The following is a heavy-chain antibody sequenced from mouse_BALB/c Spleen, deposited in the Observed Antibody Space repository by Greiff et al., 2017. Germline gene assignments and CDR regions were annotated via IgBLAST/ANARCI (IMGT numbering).Heavy chain of an antibody. CDR1: GFSLTSYG. Sequence: VKLVESGPGLVAPSQSLSITCTVSGFSLTSYGVHWVRQPPGKGLEWLGVIWAGGSTNYNSALMSRLSISKDNSKSQVFLKMNSLQTDDTAMYYCAQANWDGAMDYWGQGTSVTVSS. V-gene: IGHV2-9*02. CDR2: IWAGGST. D-gene: IGHD4-1*01. CDR3: AQANWDGAMDY. J-gene: IGHJ4*01.